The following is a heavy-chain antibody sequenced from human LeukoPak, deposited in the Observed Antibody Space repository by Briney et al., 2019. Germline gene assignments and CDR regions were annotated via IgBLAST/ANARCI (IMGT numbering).Heavy chain of an antibody. CDR3: ARARYCSSTRCRDAFDI. J-gene: IGHJ3*02. D-gene: IGHD2-2*01. V-gene: IGHV3-48*01. CDR1: GFTFSSYS. Sequence: PGGSLRLSCAASGFTFSSYSMNWVRQAPGKGLEWVSYISSSSSTIYYADSVKGRFTVSRDNAKNSLYLQMNSLRAEDTAVYYCARARYCSSTRCRDAFDIWGQGTMVTVSS. CDR2: ISSSSSTI.